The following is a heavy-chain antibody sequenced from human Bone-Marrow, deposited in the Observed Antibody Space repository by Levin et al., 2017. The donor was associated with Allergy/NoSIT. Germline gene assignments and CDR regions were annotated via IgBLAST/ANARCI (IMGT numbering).Heavy chain of an antibody. CDR3: AHSPLWFTKIPGVFDY. D-gene: IGHD3-22*01. J-gene: IGHJ4*02. CDR1: GFSLSTSGVG. V-gene: IGHV2-5*02. Sequence: KLSGPTLVKPTQTLTLTCTFSGFSLSTSGVGVGWIRQPPGQALEWLALIYWDDDKRYSPSLKSRLTITKDTSKNQVVLTMTNMDPVDTGTYYCAHSPLWFTKIPGVFDYWGQGTLVTVSS. CDR2: IYWDDDK.